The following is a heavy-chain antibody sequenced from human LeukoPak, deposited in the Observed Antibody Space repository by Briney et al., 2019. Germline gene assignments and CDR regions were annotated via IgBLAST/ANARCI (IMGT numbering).Heavy chain of an antibody. V-gene: IGHV3-74*01. CDR2: VNNDGSI. J-gene: IGHJ3*02. CDR1: GFTFSTYW. D-gene: IGHD4-17*01. CDR3: AGVYGDSSEGAFDI. Sequence: GGSLRLSCAASGFTFSTYWMHWVRQAPGTGLVWVSRVNNDGSINYAGSVQGRFTSSRDNARNTVYLQMNSLRVEDTAVYYCAGVYGDSSEGAFDIQGQGTIVTVAS.